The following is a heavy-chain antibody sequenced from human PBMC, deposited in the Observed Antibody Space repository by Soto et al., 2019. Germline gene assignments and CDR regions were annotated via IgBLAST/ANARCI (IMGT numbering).Heavy chain of an antibody. CDR2: ILGRDDTT. Sequence: GGSLRLSCAASGFSFNTFDMSWVRQAPGKGLEWVSVILGRDDTTYYADSVKGRFTISRDTFKNTLHLQMNSLRVEDTALYFCTKGAWLDYWGQGTLVTVSS. CDR1: GFSFNTFD. V-gene: IGHV3-23*01. CDR3: TKGAWLDY. J-gene: IGHJ4*02. D-gene: IGHD5-12*01.